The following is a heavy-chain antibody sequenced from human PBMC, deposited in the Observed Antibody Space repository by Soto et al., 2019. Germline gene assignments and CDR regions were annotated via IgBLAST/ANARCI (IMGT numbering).Heavy chain of an antibody. D-gene: IGHD2-2*01. Sequence: GGSLRLSCVGSGFTFSSNWMTWVRQAPWKGLEWVGNIRQDGSEKNYVDSVKGRFTISRDNAKNSLYLQMNSLRAEDTAVYYCAREIVVARGASYFDYWGPGTLVTVSS. CDR3: AREIVVARGASYFDY. V-gene: IGHV3-7*04. J-gene: IGHJ4*02. CDR1: GFTFSSNW. CDR2: IRQDGSEK.